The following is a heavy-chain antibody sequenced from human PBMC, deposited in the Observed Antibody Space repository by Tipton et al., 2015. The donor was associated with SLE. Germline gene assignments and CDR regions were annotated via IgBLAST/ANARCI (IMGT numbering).Heavy chain of an antibody. Sequence: TLSLTCTVSGYSISSGYYWGWIRQPPGKGLEWIGSIYYSGSTYCNPSLKSRVTISVDTSKNQFSLKLSSVTAADTAVYYCARRPSYVWGQGTLVTVSS. CDR2: IYYSGST. CDR1: GYSISSGYY. CDR3: ARRPSYV. V-gene: IGHV4-38-2*02. D-gene: IGHD3-10*02. J-gene: IGHJ4*02.